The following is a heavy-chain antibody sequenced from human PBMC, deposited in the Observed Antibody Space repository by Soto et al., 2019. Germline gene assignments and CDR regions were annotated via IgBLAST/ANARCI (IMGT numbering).Heavy chain of an antibody. D-gene: IGHD3-10*01. CDR2: ITTYNGNT. CDR1: RYIFTNYG. CDR3: ARAMTGDGMDV. V-gene: IGHV1-18*01. J-gene: IGHJ6*02. Sequence: QVQLVQSGVEVREPGASVKVSCKAVRYIFTNYGVSWVRQAPGQGLEWTGWITTYNGNTEYAQKFQGRVTMTTDASTSTAYRERGRLRSADTAIYYCARAMTGDGMDVWGQGPTVTVSS.